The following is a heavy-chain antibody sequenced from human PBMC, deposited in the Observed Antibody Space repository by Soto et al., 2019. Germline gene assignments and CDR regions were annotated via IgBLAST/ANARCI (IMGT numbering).Heavy chain of an antibody. V-gene: IGHV3-23*01. J-gene: IGHJ3*02. CDR1: GFTFSSYA. Sequence: EVQLLESGGGLGQPGGSLRLSCASSGFTFSSYAMSWVRQAPGKGLEWVSAISGSGVGTYYADSVKGRFTISRDNSKNTLYLQMNSLRAEDTAVYYCAKCMTTVTTFPFDIWGQGTMVSVSS. D-gene: IGHD4-17*01. CDR3: AKCMTTVTTFPFDI. CDR2: ISGSGVGT.